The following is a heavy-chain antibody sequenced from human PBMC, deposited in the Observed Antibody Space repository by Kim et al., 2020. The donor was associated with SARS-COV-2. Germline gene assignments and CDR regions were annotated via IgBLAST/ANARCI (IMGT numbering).Heavy chain of an antibody. Sequence: SETLSLTCTVSGGSISSSSYYWGWIRQPPGKGLEWIGSIYYSGSTYYNPSLKSRVTISVDTSKNQFSLKLGSVTAADTAVYYCARRILWLGVVVPADDFDYWGQGTLVTVSS. CDR2: IYYSGST. J-gene: IGHJ4*02. D-gene: IGHD2-2*01. CDR3: ARRILWLGVVVPADDFDY. V-gene: IGHV4-39*01. CDR1: GGSISSSSYY.